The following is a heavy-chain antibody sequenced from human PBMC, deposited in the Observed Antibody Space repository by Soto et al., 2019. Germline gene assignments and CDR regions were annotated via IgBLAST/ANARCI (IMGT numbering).Heavy chain of an antibody. J-gene: IGHJ6*02. V-gene: IGHV1-69*01. Sequence: QVQLVQSGAEVKKPGSSVKVSCKASGGTFSSYAISWVRQAPGQGLEWMGGILPIFGTTNYAQKFQGRVPITADESTTTAFMELSSLRSEDTAVYYCARRVAVTSIPQVSYYYYGLDVWGQGTTVTVAS. CDR1: GGTFSSYA. D-gene: IGHD2-21*02. CDR2: ILPIFGTT. CDR3: ARRVAVTSIPQVSYYYYGLDV.